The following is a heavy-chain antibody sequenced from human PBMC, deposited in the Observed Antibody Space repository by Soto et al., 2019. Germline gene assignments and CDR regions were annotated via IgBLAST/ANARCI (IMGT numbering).Heavy chain of an antibody. CDR1: GFSLSNARMG. CDR2: IFSNDEK. CDR3: ARTQYYYDSSGYSDGMDV. V-gene: IGHV2-26*01. J-gene: IGHJ6*02. Sequence: SGPTLVNPTETLTLTCTVSGFSLSNARMGVSWIRQPPGKALEWLAHIFSNDEKSYSTSLKSRLTISKDTSKSQVVLTMTNMDPVDTATYYCARTQYYYDSSGYSDGMDVWGQGTTVTVSS. D-gene: IGHD3-22*01.